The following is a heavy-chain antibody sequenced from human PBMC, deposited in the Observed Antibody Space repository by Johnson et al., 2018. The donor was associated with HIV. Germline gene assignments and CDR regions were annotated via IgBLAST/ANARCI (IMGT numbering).Heavy chain of an antibody. CDR1: GFAINTYF. Sequence: VQLVESGGALVQPGGSQRLSCAASGFAINTYFMIWVSQAPGKGHEWVSVIFGNYNTYYADSVKGRFTISRDTSRNMLYLQMDSLRPEDTALYFCAGSITTSGAFDVWGQGTTVTVSS. D-gene: IGHD1-14*01. CDR3: AGSITTSGAFDV. V-gene: IGHV3-66*02. CDR2: IFGNYNT. J-gene: IGHJ3*01.